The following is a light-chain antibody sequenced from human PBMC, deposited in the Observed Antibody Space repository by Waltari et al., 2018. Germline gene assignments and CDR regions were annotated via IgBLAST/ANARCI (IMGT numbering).Light chain of an antibody. CDR3: QQSYSIPLT. Sequence: DIQMTQSPSSLSASVGDRVTITCRASETIRIYLNWYQQKPGKAPKLLINTASRLQSGVPSRFSGSGAGTDFTLNISTLQHEDFATYYCQQSYSIPLTFGGGTKVEIK. J-gene: IGKJ4*01. CDR2: TAS. V-gene: IGKV1-39*01. CDR1: ETIRIY.